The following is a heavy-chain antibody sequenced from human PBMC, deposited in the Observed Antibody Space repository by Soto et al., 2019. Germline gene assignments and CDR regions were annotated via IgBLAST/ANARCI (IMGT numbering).Heavy chain of an antibody. CDR1: GYTFTSYG. Sequence: ASVKVSCKASGYTFTSYGISCVRQAPGQGLEWMGWSSPIFGTTNYEQKHQGRVTMTTDTSTSTAYMELRSLRSDDTAVYYCARASGYNNWFDPWGQGTLVTVSS. CDR3: ARASGYNNWFDP. CDR2: SSPIFGTT. J-gene: IGHJ5*02. V-gene: IGHV1-18*01. D-gene: IGHD3-3*01.